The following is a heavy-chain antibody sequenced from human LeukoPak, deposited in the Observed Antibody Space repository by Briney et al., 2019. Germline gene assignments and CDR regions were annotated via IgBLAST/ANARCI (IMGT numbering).Heavy chain of an antibody. CDR3: TTDRFVVATIGTYYFDY. J-gene: IGHJ4*02. V-gene: IGHV3-15*01. CDR1: GFTFSNAW. CDR2: IKSKTDGGTT. Sequence: GGSLRLSCAASGFTFSNAWMSWVRQAPGKGLEWVGRIKSKTDGGTTDYAAPVKGRFTISRDDSKNTLYLQMNSLKTEDTAVYYCTTDRFVVATIGTYYFDYWGQGTLVTVSS. D-gene: IGHD5-12*01.